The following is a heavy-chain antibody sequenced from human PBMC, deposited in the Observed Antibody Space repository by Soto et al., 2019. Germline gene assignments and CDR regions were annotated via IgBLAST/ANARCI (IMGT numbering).Heavy chain of an antibody. CDR1: GGSINNYY. D-gene: IGHD6-25*01. J-gene: IGHJ4*02. Sequence: QVQLQESGPGLVKPSETLSLTCTVSGGSINNYYWSWIRQPPGKGLEWIGYIYYRGSTNYNPSLKSRAPLSVDTSKTQFSLKLSSVTAADTAVYYCARDGSAYFDYWGQGTLVTVSS. V-gene: IGHV4-59*01. CDR2: IYYRGST. CDR3: ARDGSAYFDY.